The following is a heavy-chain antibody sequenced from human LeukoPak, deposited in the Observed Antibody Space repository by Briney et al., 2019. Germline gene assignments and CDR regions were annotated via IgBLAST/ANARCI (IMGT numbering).Heavy chain of an antibody. D-gene: IGHD6-13*01. J-gene: IGHJ4*01. Sequence: GGSPRLSCAVSGFTFSDYWMNWVRQAPGKGLEWVASINQNGGEKSYVDSVKGRFTISRDNPKNSLYLQMSSLRAEDTAVYYCARDGTAAGLYFDLWGQGTLVTVSS. CDR2: INQNGGEK. V-gene: IGHV3-7*01. CDR3: ARDGTAAGLYFDL. CDR1: GFTFSDYW.